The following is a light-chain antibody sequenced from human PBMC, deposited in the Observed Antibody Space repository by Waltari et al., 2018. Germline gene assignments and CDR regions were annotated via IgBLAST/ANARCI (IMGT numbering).Light chain of an antibody. J-gene: IGKJ4*01. CDR3: QKYNSAPLT. Sequence: DIQMTQSPSSLSASVRDSYTSTRRASQGISNYLAWYQQKPGKVPKLLIYAASTLQSGVPSRFRGSGSGTDFTLTISSLQPEDVATYYCQKYNSAPLTFGGGTKVEIK. CDR1: QGISNY. CDR2: AAS. V-gene: IGKV1-27*01.